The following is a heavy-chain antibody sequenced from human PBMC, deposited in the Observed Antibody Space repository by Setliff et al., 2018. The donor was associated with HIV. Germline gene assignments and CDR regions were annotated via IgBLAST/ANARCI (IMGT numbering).Heavy chain of an antibody. D-gene: IGHD3-10*01. CDR3: ARGYYGSDLQNAMDV. CDR2: LNTDGRST. J-gene: IGHJ6*02. V-gene: IGHV3-74*03. CDR1: GFTFSSYW. Sequence: GGSLRLSCAASGFTFSSYWMHWVRQAPGKGLVWVSRLNTDGRSTKYADSVKGRFTISRDNAKNTLYLQMDSLRGEDTAVYYCARGYYGSDLQNAMDVWGQGTTVTVTS.